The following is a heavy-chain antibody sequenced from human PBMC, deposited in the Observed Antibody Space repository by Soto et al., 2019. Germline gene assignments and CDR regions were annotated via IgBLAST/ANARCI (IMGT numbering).Heavy chain of an antibody. Sequence: SETLSLTCAVYGGSFSGYYWSWIRQPPGKGLEWIGEINHSGSTNYNPALKSRVTISVDTSKNQFSLKQSSVTAADTAVYYCARDLSGSPLHRPHWGAFDIWGQGTMVTVSS. J-gene: IGHJ3*02. CDR2: INHSGST. CDR1: GGSFSGYY. V-gene: IGHV4-34*01. CDR3: ARDLSGSPLHRPHWGAFDI. D-gene: IGHD5-12*01.